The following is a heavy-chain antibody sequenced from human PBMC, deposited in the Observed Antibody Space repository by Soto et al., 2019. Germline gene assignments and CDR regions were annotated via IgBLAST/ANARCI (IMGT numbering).Heavy chain of an antibody. D-gene: IGHD3-3*01. V-gene: IGHV4-34*01. CDR3: ARVGLWSGYYRLVPLPMDV. Sequence: SETLSLTCAVYGGSFSGYYWSWIRQPPGKGLEWIGEINHSGSTNYNPSLKSRVTISVDTSKNQFSLKLSSVTAADTAVYYCARVGLWSGYYRLVPLPMDVWGQGTTVTVSS. J-gene: IGHJ6*02. CDR2: INHSGST. CDR1: GGSFSGYY.